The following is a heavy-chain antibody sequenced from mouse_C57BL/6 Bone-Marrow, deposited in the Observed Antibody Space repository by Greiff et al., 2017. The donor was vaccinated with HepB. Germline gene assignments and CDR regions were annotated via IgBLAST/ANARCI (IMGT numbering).Heavy chain of an antibody. D-gene: IGHD2-4*01. CDR2: IYPRSGNT. Sequence: QVQLQQYGAELARPGASVKLSCKASGYTFTSYGISWVKQRTGQGLEWIGEIYPRSGNTYYNEKFKGKATLTADKSSSTAYMELRSLTSEDSAVYFCARGGLRRRAMDYWGQGTSVTVSS. V-gene: IGHV1-81*01. CDR3: ARGGLRRRAMDY. CDR1: GYTFTSYG. J-gene: IGHJ4*01.